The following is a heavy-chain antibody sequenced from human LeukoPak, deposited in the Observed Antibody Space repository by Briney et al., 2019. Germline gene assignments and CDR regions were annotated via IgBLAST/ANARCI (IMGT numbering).Heavy chain of an antibody. CDR1: GFTFSSYA. CDR2: ITGSGATT. CDR3: AKENPVGGTNYFDY. V-gene: IGHV3-23*01. Sequence: GGSLRLSCAASGFTFSSYAMSWVRQAPGKGLEWVSAITGSGATTYYAESVKGRFTISRDNPKNTLYLQMNTLRAEDRAVYYCAKENPVGGTNYFDYWGQGTLVTVSS. D-gene: IGHD1-26*01. J-gene: IGHJ4*02.